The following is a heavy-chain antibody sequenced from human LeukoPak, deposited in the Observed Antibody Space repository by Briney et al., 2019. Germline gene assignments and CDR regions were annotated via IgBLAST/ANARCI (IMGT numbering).Heavy chain of an antibody. CDR2: IYPGDSDT. CDR3: ARHVFPYYYYMDV. J-gene: IGHJ6*03. Sequence: GESLKISCKGSGYSFTSYWIGWVRQMPGKGLEWMGIIYPGDSDTRYRPSFQGQVTISADKSISTAYLQWSSLKASDTAMYYCARHVFPYYYYMDVWGKGTTVTVSS. D-gene: IGHD2-21*01. V-gene: IGHV5-51*01. CDR1: GYSFTSYW.